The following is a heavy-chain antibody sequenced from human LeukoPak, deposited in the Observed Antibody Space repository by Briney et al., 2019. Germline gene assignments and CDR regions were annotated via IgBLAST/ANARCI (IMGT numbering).Heavy chain of an antibody. Sequence: GGSLRLSCPASGFTFSNYTMNWVRQAPGKGLEWVSSIIASITAIYSADSVKGRFTISRDNAKNFLYLQMNSLRAEDTAVYYCARTYYDILTGYNPYFDYWGQGILVTVSS. CDR2: IIASITAI. CDR1: GFTFSNYT. J-gene: IGHJ4*02. CDR3: ARTYYDILTGYNPYFDY. V-gene: IGHV3-21*04. D-gene: IGHD3-9*01.